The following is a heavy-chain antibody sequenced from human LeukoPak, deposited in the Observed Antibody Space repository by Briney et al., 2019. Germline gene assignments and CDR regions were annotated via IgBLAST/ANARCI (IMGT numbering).Heavy chain of an antibody. CDR3: ARGVAAAGTYYMDV. D-gene: IGHD6-13*01. J-gene: IGHJ6*03. V-gene: IGHV4-31*03. CDR1: GGSISSSGYY. Sequence: SETLSLTCTVSGGSISSSGYYWSWIRQHPGKGLEWIGYIYYSGSTYYNPSLKSRVTISVDTSKNQLSLKLSSVTAADTAVYYCARGVAAAGTYYMDVWGKGTTVTVSS. CDR2: IYYSGST.